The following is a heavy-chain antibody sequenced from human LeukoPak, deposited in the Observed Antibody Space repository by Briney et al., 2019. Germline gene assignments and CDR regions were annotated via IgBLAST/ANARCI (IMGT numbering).Heavy chain of an antibody. CDR3: ARDLDASGSY. J-gene: IGHJ4*02. V-gene: IGHV3-48*02. CDR1: GFTFSNYN. D-gene: IGHD3-10*01. Sequence: PGGSLRLSCAASGFTFSNYNMNWVRQAPGKGLEWLSYISSRSSTIYYADSVKGRFTISRDNAKNSLYLEMNSLRDEDTAVYYCARDLDASGSYWGQGTLVTVSS. CDR2: ISSRSSTI.